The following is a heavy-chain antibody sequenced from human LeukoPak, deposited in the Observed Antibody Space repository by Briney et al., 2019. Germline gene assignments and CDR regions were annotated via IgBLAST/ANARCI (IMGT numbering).Heavy chain of an antibody. J-gene: IGHJ6*03. CDR3: ASVGVTKDYYYYMDV. Sequence: GGSLRLSCAASGFTFSSYAIHWVRQAPGKGLEWVAVISYDGSNKYYADSVKGRFTISRANSKSTLYLQMNSLRAEDTAVYYCASVGVTKDYYYYMDVWGKGTTVTVSS. D-gene: IGHD2-8*01. V-gene: IGHV3-30-3*01. CDR2: ISYDGSNK. CDR1: GFTFSSYA.